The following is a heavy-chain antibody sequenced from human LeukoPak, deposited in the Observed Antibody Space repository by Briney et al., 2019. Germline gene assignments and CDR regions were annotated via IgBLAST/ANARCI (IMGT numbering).Heavy chain of an antibody. CDR1: GYSISSGGCS. CDR3: ARGVTTASAAFDI. CDR2: IYYSGST. D-gene: IGHD4-17*01. V-gene: IGHV4-30-4*07. J-gene: IGHJ3*02. Sequence: SETLSLTCTVSGYSISSGGCSWSWIRQPPGKGLEWIGYIYYSGSTYYNPSLKSRVTISADTPKNQFSLKLSSVTAADTAVYYCARGVTTASAAFDIWGQGTMVTVSS.